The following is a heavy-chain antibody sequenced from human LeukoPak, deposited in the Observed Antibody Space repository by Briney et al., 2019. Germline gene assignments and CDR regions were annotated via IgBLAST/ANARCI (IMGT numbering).Heavy chain of an antibody. CDR2: ISSSSSTI. CDR3: ARAGWSTAAPPSYYGMDV. CDR1: GFTFSSYS. J-gene: IGHJ6*02. Sequence: PGGSLRLSCAASGFTFSSYSMNWVRQAPGKGLEWVSYISSSSSTIYYADSEKGRFTISRDNAKNSLYLQMNSLRDEDTAVYYCARAGWSTAAPPSYYGMDVWGQGTTVTVSS. D-gene: IGHD6-13*01. V-gene: IGHV3-48*02.